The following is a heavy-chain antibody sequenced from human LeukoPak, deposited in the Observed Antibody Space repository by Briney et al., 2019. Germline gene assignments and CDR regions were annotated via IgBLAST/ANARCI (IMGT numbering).Heavy chain of an antibody. J-gene: IGHJ4*02. V-gene: IGHV6-1*01. Sequence: TLSLTCAISGDSVSSNSAAWNWIRQSPSRGLEWLGRTYYNSKLYNDYAVSVKGRITINPDTSKNQFSLQLNSVTPEDTAVYYCARMRVDTATLQFRRYFDYWGQGTLVTVSS. D-gene: IGHD5-18*01. CDR3: ARMRVDTATLQFRRYFDY. CDR1: GDSVSSNSAA. CDR2: TYYNSKLYN.